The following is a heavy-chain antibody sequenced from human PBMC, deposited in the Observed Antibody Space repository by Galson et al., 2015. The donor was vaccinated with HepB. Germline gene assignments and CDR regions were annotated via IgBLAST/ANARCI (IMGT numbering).Heavy chain of an antibody. CDR3: ARLSKGSSWYGGGLDY. D-gene: IGHD6-13*01. Sequence: SVKVSCKASGYTFTGYYMHWVRQAPGQGLEWMGRINPNSGGTNYAQKFQGRVTMTRDTSISTAYMELSRLRSDDTAVYYCARLSKGSSWYGGGLDYWGQGTLVTVSS. CDR1: GYTFTGYY. CDR2: INPNSGGT. J-gene: IGHJ4*02. V-gene: IGHV1-2*06.